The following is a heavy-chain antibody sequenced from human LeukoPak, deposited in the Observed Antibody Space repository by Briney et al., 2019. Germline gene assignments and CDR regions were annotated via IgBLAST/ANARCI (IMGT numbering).Heavy chain of an antibody. CDR1: GFTFSSYA. V-gene: IGHV3-30-3*02. J-gene: IGHJ3*02. Sequence: GGSLRLSCAVSGFTFSSYAMHWVRQAPGKGLEWVAVISNDGSNKYYADSVKGRFTISRDNSKNTLYLQMNSLRAEDTAVYYRAKSIRGIISDAFDIWGQGTMVTVSS. CDR3: AKSIRGIISDAFDI. CDR2: ISNDGSNK. D-gene: IGHD3-10*01.